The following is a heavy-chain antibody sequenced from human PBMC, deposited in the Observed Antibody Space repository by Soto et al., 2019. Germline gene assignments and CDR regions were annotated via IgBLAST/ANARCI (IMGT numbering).Heavy chain of an antibody. D-gene: IGHD3-3*01. CDR2: ISGSGGST. J-gene: IGHJ3*02. V-gene: IGHV3-23*01. CDR1: GFTFSSYA. CDR3: AKGTDFWSGYSNAFDI. Sequence: GGSLRLSCAASGFTFSSYAMSWVRQAPGKGLEWVSAISGSGGSTYYADSVKGRFTISRDNSKNTLYLQMNSLRAEDTAVYYCAKGTDFWSGYSNAFDIWGQGTMVTVSS.